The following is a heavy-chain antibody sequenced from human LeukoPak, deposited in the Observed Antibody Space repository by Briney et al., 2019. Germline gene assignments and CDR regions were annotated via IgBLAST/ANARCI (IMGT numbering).Heavy chain of an antibody. CDR1: GGFISNYY. V-gene: IGHV4-59*08. J-gene: IGHJ3*02. Sequence: SETLSLTCTVSGGFISNYYWSWIRQPPGKGLEWIGNIHYSGSTNYNPSLKSRVTISVDTSKNQFSLKLSSVTAADTAVYYCTRPYSGDYAFDIWGQGTMVTVSS. CDR2: IHYSGST. D-gene: IGHD4-17*01. CDR3: TRPYSGDYAFDI.